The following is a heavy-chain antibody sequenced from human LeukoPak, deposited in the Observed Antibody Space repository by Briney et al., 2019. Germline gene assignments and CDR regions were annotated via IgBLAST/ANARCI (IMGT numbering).Heavy chain of an antibody. Sequence: PGGSLRLSCAASGFTFSSYAMSWVRQAPGKGLEWVSAISGSGGSTYYADSVKGRFTISRVNSKNTLYLQMNSLRAEDTAVYYCAKSSLVVVTAGDYWGQGTLVTVSS. D-gene: IGHD2-21*02. J-gene: IGHJ4*02. V-gene: IGHV3-23*01. CDR1: GFTFSSYA. CDR3: AKSSLVVVTAGDY. CDR2: ISGSGGST.